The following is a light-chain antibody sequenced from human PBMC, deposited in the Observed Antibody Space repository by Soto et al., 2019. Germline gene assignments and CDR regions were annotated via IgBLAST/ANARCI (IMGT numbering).Light chain of an antibody. V-gene: IGKV3-20*01. CDR2: GTS. CDR3: QQYVSWT. Sequence: EIVLPQSPGTLSVSPGERATLSCRASQTISSNYLAWYQQKPGQAPSLLIYGTSSRATGIPDRFSGSGSGTDFTLTISRLEREDSAIYYCQQYVSWTFGQGTKVEIK. J-gene: IGKJ1*01. CDR1: QTISSNY.